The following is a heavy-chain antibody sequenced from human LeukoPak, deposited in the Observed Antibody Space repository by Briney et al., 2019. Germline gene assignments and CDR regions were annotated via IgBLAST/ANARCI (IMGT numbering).Heavy chain of an antibody. CDR3: ARENNGGFDY. CDR2: AGTAGDT. CDR1: GFTFSSYD. Sequence: GGSLRLSCAASGFTFSSYDMHWVRQATGKGLEWVAAAGTAGDTYYPGSVKGRFTISRDNAKNSFYLQMNSLRAGDTAVYDCARENNGGFDYWGQGTLVTVSS. D-gene: IGHD1/OR15-1a*01. V-gene: IGHV3-13*01. J-gene: IGHJ4*02.